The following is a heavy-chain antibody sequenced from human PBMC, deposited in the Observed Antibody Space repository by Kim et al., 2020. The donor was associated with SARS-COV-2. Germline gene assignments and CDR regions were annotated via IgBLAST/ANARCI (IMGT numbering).Heavy chain of an antibody. CDR3: ARHVSQTQYSSSWNINWFDP. J-gene: IGHJ5*02. Sequence: SETLSLTCTVSGGSISSSSYYWGWIRQPPGKGLEWIGSIYYSGSTYYNPSLKSRVTISVDTSKNQFSLKLSSVTAADTAVYYCARHVSQTQYSSSWNINWFDPWGQGTLVTVSS. D-gene: IGHD6-13*01. CDR1: GGSISSSSYY. V-gene: IGHV4-39*01. CDR2: IYYSGST.